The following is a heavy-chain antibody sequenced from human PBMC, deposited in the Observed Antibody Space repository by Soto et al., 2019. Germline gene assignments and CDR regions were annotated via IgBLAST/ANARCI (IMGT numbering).Heavy chain of an antibody. J-gene: IGHJ4*02. CDR2: IIPIFGTA. Sequence: ASVKVSCKASGGTFSGYAISWVRQAPGQGLEWMGGIIPIFGTANYAQKFQGRVTITADESTSTAYMELSSLRSEDTAVYYCASSPYSGSYHLAYWGQGTLVTVSS. CDR3: ASSPYSGSYHLAY. V-gene: IGHV1-69*13. D-gene: IGHD1-26*01. CDR1: GGTFSGYA.